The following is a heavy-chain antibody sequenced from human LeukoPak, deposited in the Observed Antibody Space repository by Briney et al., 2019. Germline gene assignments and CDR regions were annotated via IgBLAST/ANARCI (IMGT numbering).Heavy chain of an antibody. CDR2: AHSSGTT. Sequence: PSETLSLTCTVSGGSISSYHWSWIRQPAGKGLEWIGRAHSSGTTNYNPSLRGRVTLSVDTSKNQFSLKLSSVTAADTAVYYCARDGLYSYGYSYFDCWGQGTLVTVSS. D-gene: IGHD5-18*01. CDR1: GGSISSYH. V-gene: IGHV4-4*07. CDR3: ARDGLYSYGYSYFDC. J-gene: IGHJ4*02.